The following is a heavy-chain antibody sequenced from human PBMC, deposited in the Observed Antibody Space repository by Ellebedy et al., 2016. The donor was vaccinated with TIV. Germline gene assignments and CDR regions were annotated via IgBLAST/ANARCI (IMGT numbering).Heavy chain of an antibody. CDR1: GGSIGRYY. CDR2: VSSSGST. J-gene: IGHJ4*02. CDR3: ARTFTETLWGLDIHWVLDY. D-gene: IGHD7-27*01. Sequence: SETLSLTCTVSGGSIGRYYWSWIRQPPGKGLEWIGYVSSSGSTNYSPSLKSRVTISVDTSKNQFSLKVKSVTAADTAVYYCARTFTETLWGLDIHWVLDYWGQGTLVTASS. V-gene: IGHV4-59*01.